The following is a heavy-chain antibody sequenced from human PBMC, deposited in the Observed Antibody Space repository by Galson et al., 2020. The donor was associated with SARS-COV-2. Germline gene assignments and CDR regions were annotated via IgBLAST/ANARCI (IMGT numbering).Heavy chain of an antibody. CDR2: IYWDDDE. D-gene: IGHD3-22*01. V-gene: IGHV2-5*02. CDR1: GFSLSSSGVG. CDR3: AHVLYLESGGYGVLDY. J-gene: IGHJ4*02. Sequence: SGPTLVKPTQTLTLTCTFSGFSLSSSGVGVGWIRQPPGKALEWLALIYWDDDEHYSPSLKSRLTITKATSKNQVVLTMTNMDPVDTGTYYCAHVLYLESGGYGVLDYWGQGT.